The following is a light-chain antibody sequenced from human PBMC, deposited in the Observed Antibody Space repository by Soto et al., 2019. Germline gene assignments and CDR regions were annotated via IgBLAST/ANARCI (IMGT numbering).Light chain of an antibody. V-gene: IGLV2-8*01. J-gene: IGLJ1*01. CDR2: EVT. Sequence: QSALTQPPSASGSPGQSVIISCTGTSSDVGGYHYVSWYQQHPGKAPKLMIYEVTKRPSGVPDRFSGSKSGNTASLTVSGLQAEDEADYYCSSFAGSNNPYVFGTGTKVTVL. CDR3: SSFAGSNNPYV. CDR1: SSDVGGYHY.